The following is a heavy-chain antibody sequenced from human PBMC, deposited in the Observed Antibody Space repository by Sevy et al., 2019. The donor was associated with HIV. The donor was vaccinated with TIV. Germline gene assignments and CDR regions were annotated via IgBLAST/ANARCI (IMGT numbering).Heavy chain of an antibody. D-gene: IGHD5-18*01. CDR1: GYTFTDYF. CDR3: ASPGGYRYGSLLDN. CDR2: INPNSGDT. Sequence: ASVKVSCKASGYTFTDYFMHWVQQAPGQGLEWMGWINPNSGDTKYAQKFQGRVTVTRDRSIRTAYMELSSLRFDDTAVYYCASPGGYRYGSLLDNWGQGTLVTVSS. J-gene: IGHJ4*02. V-gene: IGHV1-2*02.